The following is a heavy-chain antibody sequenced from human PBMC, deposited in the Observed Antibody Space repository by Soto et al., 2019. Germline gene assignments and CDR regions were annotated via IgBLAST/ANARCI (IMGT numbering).Heavy chain of an antibody. Sequence: EVQLVESGGGLVKPGGSLRLSCAASGFTFSSYSMNWVRQAPGKGLEWVSSISSSSSYIYYADSVKGRFTISRDNAKNSLYLQMNSLRAEDTAVYYCARVEVRGSGGSCYSDWGQGTPVTVSS. CDR2: ISSSSSYI. J-gene: IGHJ4*02. CDR1: GFTFSSYS. CDR3: ARVEVRGSGGSCYSD. D-gene: IGHD2-15*01. V-gene: IGHV3-21*01.